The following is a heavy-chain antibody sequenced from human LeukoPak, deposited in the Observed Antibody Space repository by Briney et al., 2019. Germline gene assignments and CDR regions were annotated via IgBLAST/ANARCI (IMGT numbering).Heavy chain of an antibody. CDR2: ISSSSSYI. CDR3: ARGKKGVYYGSGSQTIFDY. D-gene: IGHD3-10*01. J-gene: IGHJ4*02. Sequence: GGSLRLSCAASGFTFSSYSMNWVRQAPGKGLEWVSSISSSSSYIYYADSEKGRFTISRDNAKNSLYLQMNSLRAEGTAVYYCARGKKGVYYGSGSQTIFDYWGQGTLVTVSS. V-gene: IGHV3-21*01. CDR1: GFTFSSYS.